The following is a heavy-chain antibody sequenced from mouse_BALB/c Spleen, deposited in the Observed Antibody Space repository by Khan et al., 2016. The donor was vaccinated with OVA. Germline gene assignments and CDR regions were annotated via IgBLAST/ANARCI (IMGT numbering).Heavy chain of an antibody. J-gene: IGHJ3*01. CDR3: SRCGYAAWFTY. Sequence: EVELVESGPELMKPGASVKLSCKASGYSFTSYYIHWVIQSHGKSLQWIGYIDPFSGGTTYNQKFKGKATFTGDTSSSTAYIHLSNLTSEDSAVYYCSRCGYAAWFTYWGQGTTVTVSA. CDR1: GYSFTSYY. CDR2: IDPFSGGT. D-gene: IGHD2-2*01. V-gene: IGHV1S135*01.